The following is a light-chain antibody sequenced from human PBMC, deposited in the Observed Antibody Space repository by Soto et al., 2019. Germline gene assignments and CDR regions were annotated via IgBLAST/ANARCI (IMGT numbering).Light chain of an antibody. CDR1: QSLVHRDGNTY. CDR3: MQSSQVPHT. V-gene: IGKV2-24*01. CDR2: KIS. J-gene: IGKJ2*01. Sequence: DVVMTQTPLSSPVTLGQPASISCRSSQSLVHRDGNTYLSWFQQRPGQPPRLLLYKISSRFSGVPDRFSGSGAGTDFTLEISRVEPEDVGIYYCMQSSQVPHTFGQGTKLEI.